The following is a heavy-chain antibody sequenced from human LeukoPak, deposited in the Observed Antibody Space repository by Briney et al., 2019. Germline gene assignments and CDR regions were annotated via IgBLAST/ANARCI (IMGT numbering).Heavy chain of an antibody. CDR2: IRYDGNNK. D-gene: IGHD2-2*01. V-gene: IGHV3-30*02. Sequence: GGSLRLSCAASGFSFSTYGMHWVRQAPGKGLEWVAFIRYDGNNKYYADSVKGRFTISRDNSKNTLYLQMNNLRAEDTAVYYCAKKGTCCSSASRTLYYMDVWGKGTAVTGSS. CDR1: GFSFSTYG. J-gene: IGHJ6*03. CDR3: AKKGTCCSSASRTLYYMDV.